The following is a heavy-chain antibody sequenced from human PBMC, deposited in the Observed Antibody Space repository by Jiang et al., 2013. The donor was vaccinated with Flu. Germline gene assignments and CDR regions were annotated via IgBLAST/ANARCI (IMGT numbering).Heavy chain of an antibody. D-gene: IGHD6-19*01. CDR1: GYTFTSYA. CDR2: INTNTGNP. Sequence: QSGSELKKPGASVKVSCKASGYTFTSYAMNWVRQAPGQGLEWMGWINTNTGNPTYAQGFTGRFVFSLDTSVSTAYLQICSLKAEDTAVYYCAREAGLAGYSSGWLDSARGWFDPWGQGTLVTVSS. J-gene: IGHJ5*02. V-gene: IGHV7-4-1*01. CDR3: AREAGLAGYSSGWLDSARGWFDP.